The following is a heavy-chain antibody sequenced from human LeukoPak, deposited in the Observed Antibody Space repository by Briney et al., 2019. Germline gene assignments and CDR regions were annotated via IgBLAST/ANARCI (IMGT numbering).Heavy chain of an antibody. CDR1: GFTVSSNY. D-gene: IGHD6-13*01. J-gene: IGHJ4*02. CDR2: IYSGGST. V-gene: IGHV3-66*01. Sequence: GGSLRLSCAASGFTVSSNYMSWVRQAPGKGLEWVSVIYSGGSTYYADSVKGRFTISRDNAKNSLYLQMNGLRAEDTAVYYCARGPGIAAAAMDYWGQGTLVTVSS. CDR3: ARGPGIAAAAMDY.